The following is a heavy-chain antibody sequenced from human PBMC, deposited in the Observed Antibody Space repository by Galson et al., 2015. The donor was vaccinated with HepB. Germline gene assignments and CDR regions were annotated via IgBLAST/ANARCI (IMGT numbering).Heavy chain of an antibody. Sequence: SVKVSCKVSGYTLTELSMHWVRQAPGKGLEWMGGFDPEDGETIYAQKFQGRVTMTEDTSTNTAYMELSSLRSEDTAVYYCATAAPTTLDKWELRTLLLDYWGQGTLVTVSS. CDR3: ATAAPTTLDKWELRTLLLDY. V-gene: IGHV1-24*01. J-gene: IGHJ4*02. CDR2: FDPEDGET. CDR1: GYTLTELS. D-gene: IGHD1-26*01.